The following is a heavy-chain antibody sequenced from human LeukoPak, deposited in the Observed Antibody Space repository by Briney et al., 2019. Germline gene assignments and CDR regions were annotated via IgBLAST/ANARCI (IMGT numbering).Heavy chain of an antibody. V-gene: IGHV1-69*01. CDR2: IIPIFGTA. CDR1: GGTFNSYG. J-gene: IGHJ5*02. CDR3: ARHYGSGSYPRFDP. D-gene: IGHD3-10*01. Sequence: ASVKVSCKASGGTFNSYGISWVREAPGQGLEWMGGIIPIFGTANYAQKFQGRVTITADESTSTAYMELSSLRSEDTAVYYCARHYGSGSYPRFDPWGQGTLVTVSS.